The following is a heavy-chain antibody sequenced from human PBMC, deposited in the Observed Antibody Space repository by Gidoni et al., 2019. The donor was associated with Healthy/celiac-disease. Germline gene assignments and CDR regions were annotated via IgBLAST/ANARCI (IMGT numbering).Heavy chain of an antibody. CDR2: INAGNGNT. CDR1: GYTFSTYA. Sequence: QVQLVQSGAEVKKPGASVKVSCQASGYTFSTYAMHWVRQAPGQRLEWMGWINAGNGNTKYSQKCQGRVTITRDTSASTAYMELSSLRSEDTAVYYCAREFYDFWSGYYTAPDAFDIWGQGTMVTVSS. J-gene: IGHJ3*02. D-gene: IGHD3-3*01. V-gene: IGHV1-3*01. CDR3: AREFYDFWSGYYTAPDAFDI.